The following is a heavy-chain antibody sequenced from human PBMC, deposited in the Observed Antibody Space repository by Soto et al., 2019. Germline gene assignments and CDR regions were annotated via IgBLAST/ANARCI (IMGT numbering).Heavy chain of an antibody. D-gene: IGHD5-12*01. V-gene: IGHV4-59*01. CDR2: IYYSGST. Sequence: QVQLQESGPGLVKPSETLSLTCTVSGGSISSYYWSWIRQPPGKGLEWIGYIYYSGSTNYNPSLKSRVTRTVDTSKNQFSRKLSSVTAADTAVYYCARVYSGYEAFDYWGQGTLVTVSS. J-gene: IGHJ4*02. CDR3: ARVYSGYEAFDY. CDR1: GGSISSYY.